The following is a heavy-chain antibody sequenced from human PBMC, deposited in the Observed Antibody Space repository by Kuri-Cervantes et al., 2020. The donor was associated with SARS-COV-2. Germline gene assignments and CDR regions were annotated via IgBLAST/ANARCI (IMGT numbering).Heavy chain of an antibody. V-gene: IGHV3-74*01. CDR3: ARAPSGPYSVAGHAFDI. CDR2: INSDGSST. D-gene: IGHD6-19*01. J-gene: IGHJ3*02. Sequence: GESLKISCAASGFTFSSYWMHWVRQAPGKGLVWVSRINSDGSSTSYADSVKGRFTISRDNAKNSLYLQMNSLRAEDTDVYYCARAPSGPYSVAGHAFDIWGQGTMVTVSS. CDR1: GFTFSSYW.